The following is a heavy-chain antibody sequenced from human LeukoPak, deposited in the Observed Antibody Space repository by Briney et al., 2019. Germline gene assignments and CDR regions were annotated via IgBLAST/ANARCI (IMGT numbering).Heavy chain of an antibody. CDR3: ARDESTMFRGVIPLDY. CDR1: GYTFTGYY. D-gene: IGHD3-10*01. J-gene: IGHJ4*02. CDR2: INPNSGGT. V-gene: IGHV1-2*02. Sequence: GASVKVSCKASGYTFTGYYMHWVRQAPGQGLEWMGWINPNSGGTNYAQKFQGRVTMTRDTSISTAYMELSRLRSDDTAVYYCARDESTMFRGVIPLDYWGQGTLVTVSS.